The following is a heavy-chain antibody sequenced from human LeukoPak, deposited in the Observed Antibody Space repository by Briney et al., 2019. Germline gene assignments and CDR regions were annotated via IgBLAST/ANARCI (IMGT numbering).Heavy chain of an antibody. J-gene: IGHJ5*02. CDR2: IYTSGST. CDR3: ARDMPLKAVAAAAFTPGDT. Sequence: PSETLSLTCTVSGGSISSYYWSWIRQPAGKGLEWIGRIYTSGSTNYNPSLKSRVTMSVDTSKNQFSLKLSSVTAADTAVYYCARDMPLKAVAAAAFTPGDTWGQGTLVTVSS. V-gene: IGHV4-4*07. CDR1: GGSISSYY. D-gene: IGHD6-13*01.